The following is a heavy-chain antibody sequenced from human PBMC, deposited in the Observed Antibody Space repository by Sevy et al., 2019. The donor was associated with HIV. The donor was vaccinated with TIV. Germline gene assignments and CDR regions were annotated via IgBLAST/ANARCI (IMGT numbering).Heavy chain of an antibody. V-gene: IGHV4-34*01. CDR2: INHSGST. Sequence: SETLSLTCVVYTGSFSGYYWSWIRQPPGKGLEWIGEINHSGSTNHNPSLKSRVTISADTSKNQFSLKLSSVTAADTAVYYCATRRGHLSFDYWGQGTLVTVSS. CDR1: TGSFSGYY. J-gene: IGHJ4*02. CDR3: ATRRGHLSFDY.